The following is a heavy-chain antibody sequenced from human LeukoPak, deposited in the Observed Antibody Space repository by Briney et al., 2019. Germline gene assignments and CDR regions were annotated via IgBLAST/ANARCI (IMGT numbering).Heavy chain of an antibody. J-gene: IGHJ4*02. D-gene: IGHD6-13*01. CDR1: GFTFSSYE. CDR2: ISSSGSTT. V-gene: IGHV3-48*03. Sequence: GGSLRLSCAASGFTFSSYEMNWVRQAPGKGLEWVSYISSSGSTTHYAGSVKGRFTISRDNAKNSLYLQMNSLRAEDTAVYYCARVLKAAGMNFDYWGQGTLVTVSS. CDR3: ARVLKAAGMNFDY.